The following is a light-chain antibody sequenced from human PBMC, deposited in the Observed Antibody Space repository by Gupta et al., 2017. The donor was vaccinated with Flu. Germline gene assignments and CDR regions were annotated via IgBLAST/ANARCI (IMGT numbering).Light chain of an antibody. CDR2: KAS. V-gene: IGKV1-5*03. CDR1: QTINSW. CDR3: QQYESFSIT. Sequence: PSTLSASVGDRVTIPCRASQTINSWLAWYQQKPGKAPKLLIYKASSLESGVPSRFSGRGSGTEFTLTISSLQPDDFATYYCQQYESFSITFGPGTKVDVK. J-gene: IGKJ3*01.